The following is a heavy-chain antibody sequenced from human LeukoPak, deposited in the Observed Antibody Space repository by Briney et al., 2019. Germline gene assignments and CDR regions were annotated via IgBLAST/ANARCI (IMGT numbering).Heavy chain of an antibody. CDR3: ASTYDFYGDYATFDY. J-gene: IGHJ4*02. Sequence: SQTLSLTCAVSGGSISSGGYSWSWIRQPPGKGLEWIGYIYHSGSTYYNPSLKSRVTISVDTSKNQFSLKLSSVTAADTAVYYCASTYDFYGDYATFDYWGQGTLVTVSS. D-gene: IGHD4-17*01. V-gene: IGHV4-30-2*01. CDR2: IYHSGST. CDR1: GGSISSGGYS.